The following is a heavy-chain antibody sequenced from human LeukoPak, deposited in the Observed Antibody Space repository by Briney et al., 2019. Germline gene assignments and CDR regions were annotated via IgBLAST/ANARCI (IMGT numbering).Heavy chain of an antibody. J-gene: IGHJ4*02. CDR2: ISSNGGST. Sequence: GGSLRLSCAASGFTFSSYAMHWVRQAPGKGLEYVSAISSNGGSTYYANSVKGRFTISRDNSKNTLYLQMGSLRAEDMAVYYCARDNYGGNSGFADYWGQGTLVTVSS. CDR3: ARDNYGGNSGFADY. D-gene: IGHD4-23*01. V-gene: IGHV3-64*01. CDR1: GFTFSSYA.